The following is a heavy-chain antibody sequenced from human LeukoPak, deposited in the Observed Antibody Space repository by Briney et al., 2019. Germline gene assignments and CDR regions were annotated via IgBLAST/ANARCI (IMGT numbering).Heavy chain of an antibody. J-gene: IGHJ6*03. V-gene: IGHV3-21*01. CDR1: GFTFSSYA. Sequence: GGSLRLSCAASGFTFSSYAMNWVRQAPGKGLEWVSSISSSSNYIYYADSVKGRFATSRDNAKNSLYLQMNSLRAEDTAVYYCARDYDRNYYYMDVWGKGTTVTVSS. CDR3: ARDYDRNYYYMDV. CDR2: ISSSSNYI. D-gene: IGHD3-3*01.